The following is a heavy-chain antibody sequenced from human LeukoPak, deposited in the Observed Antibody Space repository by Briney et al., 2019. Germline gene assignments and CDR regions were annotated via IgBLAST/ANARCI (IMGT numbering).Heavy chain of an antibody. J-gene: IGHJ5*02. CDR2: INPNSGGT. Sequence: ASVKVSCKGFGYTFSAYYIHWVRQAPRQGLEWMGWINPNSGGTNYAQKFQGRVTMTRDTSINAAYMELTSLTSDDTARYYCVRDAGVGWLDPWGQGTLVTVSS. CDR1: GYTFSAYY. V-gene: IGHV1-2*02. CDR3: VRDAGVGWLDP. D-gene: IGHD3-3*01.